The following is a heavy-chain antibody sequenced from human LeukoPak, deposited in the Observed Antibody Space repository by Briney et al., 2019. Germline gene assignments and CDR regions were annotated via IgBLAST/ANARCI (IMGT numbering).Heavy chain of an antibody. D-gene: IGHD1-26*01. V-gene: IGHV1-2*02. J-gene: IGHJ3*02. CDR2: INPNSGGT. CDR1: GYTFTGYY. Sequence: GASVKVSCKASGYTFTGYYMHRVRQAPGQGLEWMGWINPNSGGTDYAQKFQGRVTMTRDTSISTAYMELSRLRSDDTAVYYCAKSGSRFRSAFDIWGQGTMVTVSS. CDR3: AKSGSRFRSAFDI.